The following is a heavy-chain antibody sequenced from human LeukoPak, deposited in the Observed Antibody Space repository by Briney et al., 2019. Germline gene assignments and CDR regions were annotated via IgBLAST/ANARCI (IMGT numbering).Heavy chain of an antibody. J-gene: IGHJ6*02. CDR3: ARVYYYDSSGYLGGVDV. CDR2: ISYDGSNK. CDR1: GFTFSSYA. V-gene: IGHV3-30-3*01. Sequence: GGSLRLSCAASGFTFSSYAMHWVRQAPGKGLEWVAVISYDGSNKYYADSVKGRFTISRDNSKNTLYLQMSSLRAEDTAVYYCARVYYYDSSGYLGGVDVWGQGTTVTVSS. D-gene: IGHD3-22*01.